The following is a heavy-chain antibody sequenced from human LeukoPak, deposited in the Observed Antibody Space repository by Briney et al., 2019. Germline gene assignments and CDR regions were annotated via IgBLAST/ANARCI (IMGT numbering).Heavy chain of an antibody. CDR3: ERGTGIQLEVFDY. CDR1: GGTFTIYA. J-gene: IGHJ4*02. Sequence: SVKVSFKASGGTFTIYAVSWVRQAPGQGLEWMGGIIPIFGTANYAQKFQGRVTITADESTSTAYMELSSLRSEDTAVYYCERGTGIQLEVFDYWGQGTLVTVSS. D-gene: IGHD5-18*01. V-gene: IGHV1-69*01. CDR2: IIPIFGTA.